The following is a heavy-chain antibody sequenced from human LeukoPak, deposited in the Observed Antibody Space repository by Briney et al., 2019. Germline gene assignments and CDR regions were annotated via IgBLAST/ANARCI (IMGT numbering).Heavy chain of an antibody. J-gene: IGHJ4*02. CDR2: IIPILGIA. V-gene: IGHV1-69*04. Sequence: ASVKVSCKASGGTFSSYAISWVRQAPGQGLGWMGRIIPILGIANYAQKFQGRVTITADKSTSTAYMELSSLRSEDTAVYYCARDRHDYVEYWGQGTLVTVSS. CDR1: GGTFSSYA. CDR3: ARDRHDYVEY.